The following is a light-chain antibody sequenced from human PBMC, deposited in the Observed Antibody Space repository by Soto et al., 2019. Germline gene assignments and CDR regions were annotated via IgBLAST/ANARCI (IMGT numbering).Light chain of an antibody. J-gene: IGKJ5*01. CDR1: QGISTF. CDR2: AAS. CDR3: QHYDGYPQI. V-gene: IGKV1-16*01. Sequence: DIHMTQSPSSLSASVGDRFTITCRASQGISTFLAWFQQKPGKAPKTLIYAASSLHSGVPSRFSGSGSGTDFTLTISSLQPEDFATYYCQHYDGYPQIFGQGTRLEIK.